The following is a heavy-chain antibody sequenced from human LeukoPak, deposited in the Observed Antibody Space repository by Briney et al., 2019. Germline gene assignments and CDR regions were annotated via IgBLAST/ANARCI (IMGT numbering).Heavy chain of an antibody. D-gene: IGHD6-19*01. J-gene: IGHJ6*02. V-gene: IGHV3-73*01. Sequence: PGGSLRLSCAASGLTFSGSAMHWVRQASGKGLEWVGRIRSKANSYATAYAASVKGRFTISRDDSKNTAYLQMNSLKTEDTAVYYCTSRSGLWDYYYGMDVWGQGTTVTVSS. CDR1: GLTFSGSA. CDR3: TSRSGLWDYYYGMDV. CDR2: IRSKANSYAT.